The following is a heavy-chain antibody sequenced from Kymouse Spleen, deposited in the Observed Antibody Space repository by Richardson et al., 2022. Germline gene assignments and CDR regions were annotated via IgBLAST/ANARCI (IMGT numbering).Heavy chain of an antibody. Sequence: QLQLQESGPGLVKPSETLSLTCTVSGGSISSSSYYWGWIRQPPGKGLEWIGSIYYSGSTYYNPSLKSRVTISVDTSKNQFSLKLSSVTAADTAVYYCARRRFLEWLFDYWGQGTLVTVSS. J-gene: IGHJ4*02. D-gene: IGHD3-3*01. CDR2: IYYSGST. CDR1: GGSISSSSYY. V-gene: IGHV4-39*01. CDR3: ARRRFLEWLFDY.